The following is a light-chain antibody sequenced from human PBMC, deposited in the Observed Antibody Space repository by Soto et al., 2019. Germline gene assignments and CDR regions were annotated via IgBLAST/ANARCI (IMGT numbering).Light chain of an antibody. CDR1: SSDVGGYEY. Sequence: QSALTQPASVSGSPGQSITISCTGTSSDVGGYEYVSWYQQHPGKAPKLMIYEVSNRPSGVAHRFSGSKSGNTAPLTISGTQAEDEADYYCSSYTAANTYVFGTGTK. CDR2: EVS. J-gene: IGLJ1*01. V-gene: IGLV2-14*01. CDR3: SSYTAANTYV.